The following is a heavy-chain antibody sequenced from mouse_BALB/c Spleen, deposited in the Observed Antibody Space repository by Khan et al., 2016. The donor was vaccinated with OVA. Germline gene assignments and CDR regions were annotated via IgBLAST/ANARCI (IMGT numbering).Heavy chain of an antibody. J-gene: IGHJ2*03. CDR1: GYSITSGYY. Sequence: EVKLLESGPGLVKPSQSLSLTCSVTGYSITSGYYWNWIRQFPGNKLEWMGYISYDGSDKCNPSLKNQFSITRDTSKNQFFLKLKSVTTEDTATYYCARGARATYYFDYWGQGTSLTVSS. CDR2: ISYDGSD. D-gene: IGHD3-1*01. CDR3: ARGARATYYFDY. V-gene: IGHV3-6*02.